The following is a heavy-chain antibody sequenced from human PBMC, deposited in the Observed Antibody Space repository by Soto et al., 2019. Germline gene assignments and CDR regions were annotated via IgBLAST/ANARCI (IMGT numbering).Heavy chain of an antibody. CDR2: VSDSGSST. Sequence: GGSLSLSCEVSGITFNNYVMSWVRQAPGKGLEWVSAVSDSGSSTYYADSVKGRFTISRDNSKNTLYLQMNSLRAEDTAVYYCAKGAYYDFWSGYSAFDYWGKGALVTVSS. CDR1: GITFNNYV. J-gene: IGHJ4*02. V-gene: IGHV3-23*01. CDR3: AKGAYYDFWSGYSAFDY. D-gene: IGHD3-3*01.